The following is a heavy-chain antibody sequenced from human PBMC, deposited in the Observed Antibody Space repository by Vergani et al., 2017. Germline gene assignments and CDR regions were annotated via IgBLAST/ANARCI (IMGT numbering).Heavy chain of an antibody. CDR2: ITAIGSA. J-gene: IGHJ4*02. CDR1: GGSLSGYF. Sequence: QVHLQQRGAGVLKPSETLSLTCGVIGGSLSGYFWSWIRQSPGRGLEWIGEITAIGSAKYSPSATSRVTISVATSRAEFTLTVTSVTAADTGLYFCASRRPRLNLGSKSNAGTFDSWGQGTLVTVSS. CDR3: ASRRPRLNLGSKSNAGTFDS. D-gene: IGHD3-10*01. V-gene: IGHV4-34*02.